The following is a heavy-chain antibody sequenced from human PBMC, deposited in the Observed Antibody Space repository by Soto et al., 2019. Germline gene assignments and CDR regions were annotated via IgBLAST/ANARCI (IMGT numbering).Heavy chain of an antibody. J-gene: IGHJ4*02. CDR3: AAGGGLPRYY. CDR1: GGSISSGGYS. V-gene: IGHV4-30-2*01. CDR2: IYHSGST. Sequence: QLQLQESGSGLVKPSQTLSLTCAVSGGSISSGGYSWSWIRQPPGKGLEWIGYIYHSGSTYYNPSRQSRVTVSLARSKNQFSLKLSSVTAADTAVYYCAAGGGLPRYYWGQGTLVTVSS. D-gene: IGHD5-12*01.